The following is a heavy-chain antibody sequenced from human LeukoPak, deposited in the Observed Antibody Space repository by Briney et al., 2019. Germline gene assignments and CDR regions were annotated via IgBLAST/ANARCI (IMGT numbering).Heavy chain of an antibody. CDR1: SGSIGSDAPY. CDR2: VLYTRSYSGTT. V-gene: IGHV4-39*01. Sequence: SETLSLPCTVSSGSIGSDAPYWGSICQSPGKGLEWIGIVLYTRSYSGTTYYNPSLESRVTVSTDRSKTLRSLKLTSVTAADTAVYYCVAEEYGTGSYYKSAFWGKGALVTVSS. J-gene: IGHJ4*02. CDR3: VAEEYGTGSYYKSAF. D-gene: IGHD3-10*01.